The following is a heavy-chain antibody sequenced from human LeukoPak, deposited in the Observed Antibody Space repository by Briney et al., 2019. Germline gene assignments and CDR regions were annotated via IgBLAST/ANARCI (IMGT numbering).Heavy chain of an antibody. V-gene: IGHV3-23*01. Sequence: HPGGSLRLSCAASGFTVSSNYMSWARQAPGKGLEWVSTISASGGSTGYADSVKGRFTISRDNSKNTLYLQMNSLRAEDTAVYYCTKDDGYYDSSGSFLFDSWGQGTLVPVSS. CDR3: TKDDGYYDSSGSFLFDS. CDR2: ISASGGST. D-gene: IGHD3-22*01. CDR1: GFTVSSNY. J-gene: IGHJ4*02.